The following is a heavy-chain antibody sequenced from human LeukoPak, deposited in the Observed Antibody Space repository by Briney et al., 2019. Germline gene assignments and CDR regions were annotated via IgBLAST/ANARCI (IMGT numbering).Heavy chain of an antibody. V-gene: IGHV1-2*02. CDR2: INPNSGGT. CDR1: GYTFTGYY. J-gene: IGHJ5*02. Sequence: ASVKVSCKASGYTFTGYYMHWVRQAPGQGLEWMGWINPNSGGTNYAQKFQGRVTMTRDTSISTAYMELGRLRSDDTAVYYCARDSGEGYDYVWGSYHYNWFDPWGQGTLVTVSS. CDR3: ARDSGEGYDYVWGSYHYNWFDP. D-gene: IGHD3-16*02.